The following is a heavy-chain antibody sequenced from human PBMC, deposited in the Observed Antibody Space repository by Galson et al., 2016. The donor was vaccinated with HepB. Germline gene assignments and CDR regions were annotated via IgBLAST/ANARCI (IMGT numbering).Heavy chain of an antibody. V-gene: IGHV1-3*01. Sequence: SVKVSCKASGYTFTSRSMHWVRQAPGQRLEWMGWFNVGDGNTKYSQEFQGRVTITRDTSASTAYMDLSSLTSEDTAVYYCARGGGGMDVWGQGTTVTVSS. J-gene: IGHJ6*02. D-gene: IGHD2-15*01. CDR1: GYTFTSRS. CDR2: FNVGDGNT. CDR3: ARGGGGMDV.